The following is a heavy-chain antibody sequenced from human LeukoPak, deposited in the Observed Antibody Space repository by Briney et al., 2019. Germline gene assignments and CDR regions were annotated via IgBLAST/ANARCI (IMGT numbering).Heavy chain of an antibody. CDR1: GFTFSSYA. CDR2: ISGSGGST. Sequence: GGSLRLSCAASGFTFSSYAMSWVRQAPGGGLEWVSAISGSGGSTYYADSVKGRVSLSRDNSKKTLYMQSNRLRAAVTAVYYCAKDDPVRRSFAYWGQGTLVTVSS. V-gene: IGHV3-23*01. D-gene: IGHD3-10*01. J-gene: IGHJ4*02. CDR3: AKDDPVRRSFAY.